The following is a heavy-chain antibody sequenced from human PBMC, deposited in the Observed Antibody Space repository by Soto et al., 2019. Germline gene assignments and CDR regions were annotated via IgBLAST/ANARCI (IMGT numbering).Heavy chain of an antibody. CDR1: GVRNTTKLST. V-gene: IGHV6-1*01. Sequence: SKSLPITYVISGVRNTTKLSTWNWIRHLSSICFELLGRTYYSSKWHTDYAVSLESRVTINPDTSENQFSLQLNSVTPEDTAVYYCARLVGNSWLDYWGQGTVVTVSS. D-gene: IGHD6-13*01. CDR2: TYYSSKWHT. CDR3: ARLVGNSWLDY. J-gene: IGHJ4*02.